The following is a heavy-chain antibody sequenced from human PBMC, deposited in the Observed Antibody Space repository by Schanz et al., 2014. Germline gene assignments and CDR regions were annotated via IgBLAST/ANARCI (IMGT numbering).Heavy chain of an antibody. CDR3: ARPALWFGDNCFDP. V-gene: IGHV3-48*01. D-gene: IGHD3-10*01. Sequence: DVQLLESGGGLVQPGGSLRLSCAASTFTFSSDWMSWVRQAPGKGLEWVAYISSSSSTIHYADSVKGRFTISRDNAKSSLYLQMNSLRAEDTAVYYCARPALWFGDNCFDPWGQGTLVTVSS. CDR1: TFTFSSDW. CDR2: ISSSSSTI. J-gene: IGHJ5*02.